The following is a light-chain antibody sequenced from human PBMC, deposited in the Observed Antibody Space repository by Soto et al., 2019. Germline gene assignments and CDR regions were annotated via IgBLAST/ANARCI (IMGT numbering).Light chain of an antibody. CDR1: QNITNY. Sequence: DIQMTQSPPSLSASVGDRVTIACRASQNITNYLAWYQQKPGEVPKLLIYAVSTLQSGVPSRFSGGGSGTDFTLTIIGLQPEDVGTYYCQKYNGAPRTFGQGTKVEIK. V-gene: IGKV1-27*01. CDR3: QKYNGAPRT. CDR2: AVS. J-gene: IGKJ1*01.